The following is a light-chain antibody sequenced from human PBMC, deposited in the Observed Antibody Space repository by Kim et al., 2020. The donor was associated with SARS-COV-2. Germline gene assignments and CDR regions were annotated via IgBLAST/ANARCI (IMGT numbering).Light chain of an antibody. CDR3: AAWDDSLNGWV. CDR2: SNN. J-gene: IGLJ3*02. CDR1: SSNIGSNT. V-gene: IGLV1-44*01. Sequence: QFVLTQPPSASGTPGQTVTISCSGSSSNIGSNTVNWYQQLLGTAPKLLLYSNNQRPSRVPHRFSGSKSGTSASLAISGLQYEDEADYYCAAWDDSLNGWVFGGETQLTVL.